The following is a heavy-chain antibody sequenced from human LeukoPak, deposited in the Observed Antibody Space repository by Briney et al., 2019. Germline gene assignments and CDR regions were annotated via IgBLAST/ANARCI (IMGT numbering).Heavy chain of an antibody. V-gene: IGHV4-39*01. Sequence: SETLSLTCTVSGGSISRSNYYWGWIRQPPGKGLEWIGSIYYSGTTYYNPSLKSRVTISVETSKNQFSLRLSSVTAADTAVYYCARGRASAFDVWGQGTMVTVSS. J-gene: IGHJ3*01. D-gene: IGHD6-25*01. CDR2: IYYSGTT. CDR3: ARGRASAFDV. CDR1: GGSISRSNYY.